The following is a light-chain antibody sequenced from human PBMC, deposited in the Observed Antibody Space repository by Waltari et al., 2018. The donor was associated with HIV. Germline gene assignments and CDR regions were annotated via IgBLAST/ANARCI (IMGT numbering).Light chain of an antibody. V-gene: IGKV1-9*01. CDR3: QELFT. Sequence: RVTITCRASQGVSSYIAWYQQKPGKAPNLLVFDASTLESGVPSRFSGSASGTDFTLTISSLQPEDLATYYCQELFTFGPGTKVEIK. J-gene: IGKJ3*01. CDR1: QGVSSY. CDR2: DAS.